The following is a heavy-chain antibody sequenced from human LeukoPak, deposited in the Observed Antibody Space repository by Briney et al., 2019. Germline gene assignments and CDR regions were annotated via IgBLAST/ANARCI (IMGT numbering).Heavy chain of an antibody. D-gene: IGHD1-26*01. CDR2: INHSGST. CDR1: GGSFSGYY. J-gene: IGHJ6*02. Sequence: PSETLSLTCAVYGGSFSGYYWSWIRQPPGEGLEWIGEINHSGSTNYNPSLKSRVTISVDRSKNQFSLKLSSVTAADTAVYYCARDDGVGALDVWGQGTTVTVSS. V-gene: IGHV4-34*01. CDR3: ARDDGVGALDV.